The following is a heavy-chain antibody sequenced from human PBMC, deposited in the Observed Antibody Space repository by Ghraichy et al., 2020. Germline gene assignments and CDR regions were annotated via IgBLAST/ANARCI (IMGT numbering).Heavy chain of an antibody. V-gene: IGHV5-10-1*01. Sequence: GESLNISCKGSGYSFTSYWISWVRQMPGKDLEWMGRIDPSDSYTNYSPSFQGHVTISADKSISTAYLQWSSLKASDTAMYYCATPLSSGWYAASYYYYGMDVWGQGTTVTVSS. D-gene: IGHD6-19*01. J-gene: IGHJ6*02. CDR3: ATPLSSGWYAASYYYYGMDV. CDR2: IDPSDSYT. CDR1: GYSFTSYW.